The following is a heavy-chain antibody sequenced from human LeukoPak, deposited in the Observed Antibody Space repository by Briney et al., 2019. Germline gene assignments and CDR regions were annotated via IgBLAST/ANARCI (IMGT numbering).Heavy chain of an antibody. CDR3: ARAWGETLPFGVVIIPPPYGMDV. D-gene: IGHD3-3*01. Sequence: GGSLRLSCAASGFIFCSYAMSWVRQAAGKGLEWVSEICGSVSGSVYCTHYADSVNGRFTISRDNSKKTLYLQMNSLRAEDTAVYYYARAWGETLPFGVVIIPPPYGMDVWGQGTTVTVSS. J-gene: IGHJ6*02. CDR1: GFIFCSYA. CDR2: ICGSVSGSVYCT. V-gene: IGHV3-23*01.